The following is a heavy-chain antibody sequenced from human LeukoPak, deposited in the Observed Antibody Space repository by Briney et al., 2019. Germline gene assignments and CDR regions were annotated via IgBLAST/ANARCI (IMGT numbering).Heavy chain of an antibody. D-gene: IGHD1-1*01. J-gene: IGHJ6*02. CDR2: LNQDGSEK. Sequence: GGSLRLSCAASGFTFSTYWMSWVRQAPGKGPEWVANLNQDGSEKYHVDSVKGRFTISRDNAKNSLYLQMNSLRAEDTAVYYCARGTGRGMGVWGQGTTVTVSS. CDR3: ARGTGRGMGV. V-gene: IGHV3-7*05. CDR1: GFTFSTYW.